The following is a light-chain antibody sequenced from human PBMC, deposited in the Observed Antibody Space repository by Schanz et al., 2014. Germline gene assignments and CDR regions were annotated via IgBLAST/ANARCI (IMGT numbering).Light chain of an antibody. CDR1: QSISSY. CDR3: QNYKSAPLT. V-gene: IGKV1-33*01. J-gene: IGKJ5*01. Sequence: DIQMTQSPSSLSASVGDTVTITCRASQSISSYLNWYQQKPGKAPKLLIYDASTLETGVPSRFSGSGSGTEFTLTISSLQPEDVATYYCQNYKSAPLTFGQGTRLEIK. CDR2: DAS.